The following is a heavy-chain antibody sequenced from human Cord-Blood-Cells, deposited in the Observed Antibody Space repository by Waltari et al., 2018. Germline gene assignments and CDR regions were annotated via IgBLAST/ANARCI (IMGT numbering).Heavy chain of an antibody. CDR2: SNSDGSST. J-gene: IGHJ1*01. CDR3: ARDYGDYAEYFQH. V-gene: IGHV3-74*01. Sequence: EVQLVESGGGLVQPGGSLRLSGAASGFTFSSYWMHWVRQAPGKGLVWVSRSNSDGSSTSYADAVKGRFTISRDNAKNTLYLQMNSLRAEDTAVYYCARDYGDYAEYFQHWGQGTLVTVSS. CDR1: GFTFSSYW. D-gene: IGHD4-17*01.